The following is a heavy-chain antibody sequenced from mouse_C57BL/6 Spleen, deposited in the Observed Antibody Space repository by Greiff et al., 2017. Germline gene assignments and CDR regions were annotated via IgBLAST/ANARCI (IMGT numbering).Heavy chain of an antibody. V-gene: IGHV2-2*01. CDR1: GFSLTSYG. CDR3: ASPAGLLRRGFAY. J-gene: IGHJ3*01. Sequence: QVQLKESGPGLVQPSQSLSITCTVSGFSLTSYGVHWVRPSPGKGLEWLGVIWSGGSTDYNAAFISRLSISKDNSKSQVFFKMNSLQADDTAIYYCASPAGLLRRGFAYWGQGTLVTVSA. CDR2: IWSGGST. D-gene: IGHD1-1*01.